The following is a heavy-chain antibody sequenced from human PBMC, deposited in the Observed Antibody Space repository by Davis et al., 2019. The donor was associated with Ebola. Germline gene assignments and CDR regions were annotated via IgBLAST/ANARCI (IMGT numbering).Heavy chain of an antibody. CDR1: GYTFTSYY. D-gene: IGHD6-19*01. Sequence: ASVKVSCKASGYTFTSYYMHWVRQAPGQGLEWMGWINPNSGGTNYAQKFQGWVTMTRDTSISTAYMELSRLRSDDTAVYYCARQGHSSGWSDAFDIWGQGTMVTVSS. CDR2: INPNSGGT. J-gene: IGHJ3*02. V-gene: IGHV1-2*04. CDR3: ARQGHSSGWSDAFDI.